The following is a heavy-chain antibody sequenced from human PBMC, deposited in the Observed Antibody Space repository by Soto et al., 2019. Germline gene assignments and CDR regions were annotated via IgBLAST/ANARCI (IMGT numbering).Heavy chain of an antibody. CDR1: GGSFSGYY. CDR2: INHSGST. V-gene: IGHV4-34*01. Sequence: SETLSLTCAVSGGSFSGYYWSWIRQPPGKGLEWIGEINHSGSTNYNPSLKSRVTISVDTSKNQFSLKLSSVTAADTAVYYCASYYYDSSGYYPNFDYWGQGTLVTVSS. J-gene: IGHJ4*02. CDR3: ASYYYDSSGYYPNFDY. D-gene: IGHD3-22*01.